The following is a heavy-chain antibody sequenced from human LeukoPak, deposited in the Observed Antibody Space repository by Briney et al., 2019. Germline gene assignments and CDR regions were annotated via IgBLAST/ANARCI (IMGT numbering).Heavy chain of an antibody. CDR2: IKQDGSEK. J-gene: IGHJ6*03. CDR3: ARDRLVDIVVVVANYMDV. Sequence: GGSLRLSCAASGFTFSSYWMSWVRQAPGKGLEWVANIKQDGSEKYYVDSVKGRFTISRDNAKNSLYLQMNSLRAEDTAVYYCARDRLVDIVVVVANYMDVWGKGTTVTVSS. V-gene: IGHV3-7*01. CDR1: GFTFSSYW. D-gene: IGHD2-15*01.